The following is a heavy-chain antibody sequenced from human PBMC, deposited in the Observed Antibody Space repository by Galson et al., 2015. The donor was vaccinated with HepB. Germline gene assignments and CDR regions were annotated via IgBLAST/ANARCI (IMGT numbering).Heavy chain of an antibody. Sequence: SVKVSCKASGYTFTSYGIGWVRQAPGQGLEWMGWISAYNGNTNYAQKLQGRVTMTTDTSTSTAYMELRSLRSDDTAVYYCARDLGMGIAAAGTDYWGQGTLVTVSS. CDR2: ISAYNGNT. V-gene: IGHV1-18*01. CDR3: ARDLGMGIAAAGTDY. J-gene: IGHJ4*02. D-gene: IGHD6-13*01. CDR1: GYTFTSYG.